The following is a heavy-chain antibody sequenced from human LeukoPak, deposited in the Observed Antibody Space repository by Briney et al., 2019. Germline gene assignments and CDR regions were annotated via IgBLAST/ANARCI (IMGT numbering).Heavy chain of an antibody. Sequence: SETLSLTCTVSGGSISSYYWSWIRQPAGKGLEWIGRIYTSGSTNYNPSLKSRVTMSVDTSKNQFSLELNPVTAADTAVYYCARGKGYCTSTSCGYCSGGSCYAIYYYYYMDVWGKGTTVTVSS. CDR3: ARGKGYCTSTSCGYCSGGSCYAIYYYYYMDV. V-gene: IGHV4-4*07. CDR1: GGSISSYY. CDR2: IYTSGST. D-gene: IGHD2-2*01. J-gene: IGHJ6*03.